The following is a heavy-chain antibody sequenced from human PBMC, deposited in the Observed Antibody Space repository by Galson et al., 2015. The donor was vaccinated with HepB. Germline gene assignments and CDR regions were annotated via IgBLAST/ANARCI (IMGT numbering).Heavy chain of an antibody. V-gene: IGHV3-7*03. CDR1: GFTFSSYW. CDR3: ARRAKVYYYYGMDV. CDR2: IKQDGSEK. J-gene: IGHJ6*02. Sequence: SLRLSCAASGFTFSSYWMSWVRQAPGKGLEWVANIKQDGSEKYYVDSVKGRFTISRDNAKNSLYLQMNSLRAEDTAVYYCARRAKVYYYYGMDVWGQGTTVTVSS.